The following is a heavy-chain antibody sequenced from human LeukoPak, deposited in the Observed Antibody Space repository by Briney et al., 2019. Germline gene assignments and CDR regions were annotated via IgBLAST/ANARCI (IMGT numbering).Heavy chain of an antibody. CDR2: ISSSSSYI. J-gene: IGHJ4*02. D-gene: IGHD2-15*01. Sequence: GGSLRLSCAASGFTFSSYSMNWVRQAPGKGLEWVSSISSSSSYIYYADSVKGRFTISRDNAKNSLYLQMNSLRAEDTAVYYCARDRGYCSGGSCHPDPTEVVYWGQGTLVTVSS. V-gene: IGHV3-21*01. CDR1: GFTFSSYS. CDR3: ARDRGYCSGGSCHPDPTEVVY.